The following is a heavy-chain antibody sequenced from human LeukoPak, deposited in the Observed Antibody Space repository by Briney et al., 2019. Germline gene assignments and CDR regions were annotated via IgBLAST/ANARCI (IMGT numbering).Heavy chain of an antibody. CDR3: AGSSREFDWLLKLYYYGMDV. CDR2: INHSGST. Sequence: SETLSLTCAVYGGSFSGYYWSWIRQPPGKGLEWIGEINHSGSTNYNPSLKSRVTISVDTSQNQFSLKLGSVSAADTAVYYCAGSSREFDWLLKLYYYGMDVWGQGNTVTVSS. V-gene: IGHV4-34*01. CDR1: GGSFSGYY. D-gene: IGHD3-9*01. J-gene: IGHJ6*02.